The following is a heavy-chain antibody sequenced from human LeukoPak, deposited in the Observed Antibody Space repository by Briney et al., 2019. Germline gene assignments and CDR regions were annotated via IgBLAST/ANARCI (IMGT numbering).Heavy chain of an antibody. J-gene: IGHJ6*02. CDR2: ISSSGSTI. CDR1: GFTFSDYY. D-gene: IGHD5-12*01. Sequence: GGSPRLSCAASGFTFSDYYMSWIRQAPGKGLEWVSYISSSGSTIYYADSVKGRFTISRDNAKNSLYLQMNSLRAEDTAVYYCARDVATEVRYYYYGMDVWGQGTTVTVSS. V-gene: IGHV3-11*01. CDR3: ARDVATEVRYYYYGMDV.